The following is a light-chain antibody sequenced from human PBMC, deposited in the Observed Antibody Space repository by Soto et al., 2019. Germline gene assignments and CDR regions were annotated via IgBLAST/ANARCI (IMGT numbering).Light chain of an antibody. CDR3: MQGIQLPNT. CDR1: HTLLHSDGKTY. J-gene: IGKJ5*01. Sequence: DNVLPQTPLFFCVTPGQPSSISRRSTHTLLHSDGKTYFYWFLQKAGQPPQLLIYEVSNRFSGVSDRLSGSGSGTDFTLKISRVEADDVGVYYCMQGIQLPNTFGQGTRLEI. V-gene: IGKV2D-29*01. CDR2: EVS.